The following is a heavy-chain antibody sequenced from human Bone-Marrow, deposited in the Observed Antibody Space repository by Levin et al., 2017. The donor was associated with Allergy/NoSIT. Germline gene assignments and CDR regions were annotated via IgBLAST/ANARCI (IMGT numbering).Heavy chain of an antibody. Sequence: GGSLRLSCAASGFTFSSYAMSWVRQAPGKGLEWVSAISGSGGSTYYADSVKGRFTISRDNSKNTLYLQMNSLRAEDTAVYYCAKDGSFTEYTAADAFDIWGQGTMVTVSS. CDR3: AKDGSFTEYTAADAFDI. CDR2: ISGSGGST. J-gene: IGHJ3*02. V-gene: IGHV3-23*01. D-gene: IGHD1-26*01. CDR1: GFTFSSYA.